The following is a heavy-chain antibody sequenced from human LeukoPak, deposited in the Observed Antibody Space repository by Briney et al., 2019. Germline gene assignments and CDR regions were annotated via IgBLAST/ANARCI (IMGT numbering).Heavy chain of an antibody. D-gene: IGHD3-3*01. CDR3: ARASFGVIVGPDY. V-gene: IGHV3-23*01. Sequence: GGSLRLSCAASGFIFSSYGMHWVRQAPGKGLEWVSAITSSGGSTYYADSVKGRFTISRDNSKNTLSLQMNSLRAEDTAVYYCARASFGVIVGPDYWGQGTLVTVSS. CDR2: ITSSGGST. CDR1: GFIFSSYG. J-gene: IGHJ4*02.